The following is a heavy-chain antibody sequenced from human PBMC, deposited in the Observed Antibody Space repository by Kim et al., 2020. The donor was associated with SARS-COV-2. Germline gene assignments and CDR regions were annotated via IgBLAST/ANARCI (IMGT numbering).Heavy chain of an antibody. CDR2: ISSSSSTI. J-gene: IGHJ6*02. CDR1: GFTFSSYS. V-gene: IGHV3-48*01. D-gene: IGHD3-22*01. CDR3: GSCVYDSSGYYPYYYYGMDV. Sequence: GGSLRLSCAASGFTFSSYSMNWVRQAPGKGLEWVSYISSSSSTIYYADSVKGRFTISRDNAKNSLYLQMNSLRAEDTAVYYCGSCVYDSSGYYPYYYYGMDVWGQGTTVTVSS.